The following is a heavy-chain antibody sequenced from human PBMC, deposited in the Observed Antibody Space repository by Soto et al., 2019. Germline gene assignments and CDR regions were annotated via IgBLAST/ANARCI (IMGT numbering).Heavy chain of an antibody. CDR2: MNNDGSST. Sequence: PGGSLRLSCTASGFTFSKYWMHWVRQAPGKGLVWVSRMNNDGSSTKYADSVKGRFTISRDNAKSTLFLQMNSLTAEDTAVYYCASDPPRPYYYYGMDVWGQGTTVTVSS. J-gene: IGHJ6*01. CDR3: ASDPPRPYYYYGMDV. CDR1: GFTFSKYW. V-gene: IGHV3-74*01.